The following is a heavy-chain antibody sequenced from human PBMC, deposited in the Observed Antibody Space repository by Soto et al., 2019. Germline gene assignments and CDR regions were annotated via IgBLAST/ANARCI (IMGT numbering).Heavy chain of an antibody. D-gene: IGHD6-19*01. Sequence: QVQLVQSGAEVKKPGSSVKVSCKASGGTFSSYAISWVRQAPGQGLEWMGGIIPIFGTANYAQKFQGRVTITADESTSTAYMELSSLRSEDTAVYYYARDSHTYSSGKSHGMDVWGQGTTVTVSS. CDR2: IIPIFGTA. CDR3: ARDSHTYSSGKSHGMDV. CDR1: GGTFSSYA. V-gene: IGHV1-69*01. J-gene: IGHJ6*02.